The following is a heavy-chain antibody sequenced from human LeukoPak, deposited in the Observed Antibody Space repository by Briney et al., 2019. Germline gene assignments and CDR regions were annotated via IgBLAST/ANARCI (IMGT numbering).Heavy chain of an antibody. CDR1: GYTFTSYG. J-gene: IGHJ6*02. D-gene: IGHD3-9*01. CDR2: ISAYNCNT. V-gene: IGHV1-18*01. Sequence: ASVKASCKAFGYTFTSYGISWVRQAPGQGLEWMGGISAYNCNTNYAQKLQGRVTMTTDKSTSTAYMKLRSMRSEDTDVYYCARDRRAAYDILTGHHGRSYGMDVWGQGTTVTVSS. CDR3: ARDRRAAYDILTGHHGRSYGMDV.